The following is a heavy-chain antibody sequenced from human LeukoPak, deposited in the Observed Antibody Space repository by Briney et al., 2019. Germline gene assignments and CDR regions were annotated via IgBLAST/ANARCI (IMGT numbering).Heavy chain of an antibody. D-gene: IGHD3-22*01. CDR2: ISSSSSTI. CDR3: ARVADYYDSSGGAFDI. CDR1: GFTFSSYS. J-gene: IGHJ3*02. Sequence: GRSLRLSCAASGFTFSSYSMNWVRQAPGKGLEWVSYISSSSSTIYYADSVKGRFTISRDNAKNSLYLQMNSLRAEDTAVYYCARVADYYDSSGGAFDIWGQGTMVTVSS. V-gene: IGHV3-48*01.